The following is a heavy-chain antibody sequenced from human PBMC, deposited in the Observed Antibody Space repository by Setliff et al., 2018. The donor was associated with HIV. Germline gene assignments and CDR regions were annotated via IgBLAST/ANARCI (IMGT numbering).Heavy chain of an antibody. CDR2: IYTSGIT. CDR3: ARTRSGTYYGEMNWFDP. J-gene: IGHJ5*02. CDR1: GDSISSYY. V-gene: IGHV4-4*08. Sequence: SETLSLTCTVSGDSISSYYWSWIRQPPGKGLEWIGYIYTSGITDYNPSLKSRLTISIDTSKNQFSLTLRSVTAADTAVYYCARTRSGTYYGEMNWFDPWGQGILVTVSS. D-gene: IGHD3-10*01.